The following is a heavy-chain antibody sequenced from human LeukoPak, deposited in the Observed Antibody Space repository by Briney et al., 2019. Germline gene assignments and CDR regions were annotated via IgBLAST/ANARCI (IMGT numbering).Heavy chain of an antibody. CDR3: ARVAGRDYGSGTYYFDS. D-gene: IGHD3-10*01. V-gene: IGHV6-1*01. J-gene: IGHJ4*02. Sequence: SQTLSLTCAISGDSVSSNSAAWNWIRQSPSRGLEWLGRTYYRSKWYNDYAVSVKSRITINPDTSKNQFSLQLNSVTPEDTAVYYCARVAGRDYGSGTYYFDSWGQGALVTVSS. CDR2: TYYRSKWYN. CDR1: GDSVSSNSAA.